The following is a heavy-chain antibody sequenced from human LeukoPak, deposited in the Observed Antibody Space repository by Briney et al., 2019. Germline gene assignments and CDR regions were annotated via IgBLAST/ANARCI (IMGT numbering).Heavy chain of an antibody. CDR1: GFTVSSNY. CDR3: ARTVGASEGVDY. J-gene: IGHJ4*02. Sequence: GGSLRLSCAASGFTVSSNYMSWIRQAPGKGLEWVSYISDRGSTISYADSVKGRFTISRDNAKNSLYLQMSSLRAEDTALYYCARTVGASEGVDYWGQGTLVTVSS. D-gene: IGHD1-26*01. V-gene: IGHV3-11*01. CDR2: ISDRGSTI.